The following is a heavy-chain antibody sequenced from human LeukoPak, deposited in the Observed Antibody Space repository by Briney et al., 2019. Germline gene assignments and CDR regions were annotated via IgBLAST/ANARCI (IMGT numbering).Heavy chain of an antibody. CDR3: ARACGGDCYGFDY. Sequence: ASVKVSCKASGYTFTGYYMHWVRQAPGQGLEWMGWINPNSGGTNYAQKFQGRVTMTRDTSISTAYMELRSLRSDDTAVYYCARACGGDCYGFDYWGQGTLVTVSS. D-gene: IGHD2-21*02. V-gene: IGHV1-2*02. J-gene: IGHJ4*02. CDR2: INPNSGGT. CDR1: GYTFTGYY.